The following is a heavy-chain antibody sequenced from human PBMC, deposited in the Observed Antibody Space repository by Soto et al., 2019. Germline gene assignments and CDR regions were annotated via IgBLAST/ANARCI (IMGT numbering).Heavy chain of an antibody. CDR2: ISSSSSYT. Sequence: MRLSCVAPVSTFGCRAMRWVRQAPGEGLEWVSYISSSSSYTNYADSVKGRFTISRDNAKNSLYLQMNSLRAEDTAVYYCARDRSYDSSGSFDYWGQGTLVTVSS. CDR1: VSTFGCRA. CDR3: ARDRSYDSSGSFDY. D-gene: IGHD3-22*01. V-gene: IGHV3-11*06. J-gene: IGHJ4*02.